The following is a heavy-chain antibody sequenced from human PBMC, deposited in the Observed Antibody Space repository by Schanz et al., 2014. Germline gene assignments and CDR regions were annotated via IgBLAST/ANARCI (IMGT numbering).Heavy chain of an antibody. D-gene: IGHD3-10*01. CDR3: ARIGGSVFDY. J-gene: IGHJ4*02. V-gene: IGHV3-11*01. Sequence: QVQLVDSGGGLVKPGGSLRLSCTASGFPFSDYFMAWIRQPPGRGLEWVSYIGNGGVTIYYADSVKGRFTISRDNSKNSLYLRMNSLRAEDTAVYYCARIGGSVFDYWAQGTLVTVSS. CDR1: GFPFSDYF. CDR2: IGNGGVTI.